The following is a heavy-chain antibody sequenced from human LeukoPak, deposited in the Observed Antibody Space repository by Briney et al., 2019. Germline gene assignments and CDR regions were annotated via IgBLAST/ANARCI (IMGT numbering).Heavy chain of an antibody. CDR2: TYHSGST. D-gene: IGHD6-19*01. Sequence: PSETLSLTCAVSGGSISSGGYSWSWIRQPPGKGLEWIGYTYHSGSTYYNPSLKSRVTISVDRSKNQFSLKLSSVTAADTAVYYCARVGAVAGTEYYFDYWGQGTLVTVSS. V-gene: IGHV4-30-2*01. CDR1: GGSISSGGYS. J-gene: IGHJ4*02. CDR3: ARVGAVAGTEYYFDY.